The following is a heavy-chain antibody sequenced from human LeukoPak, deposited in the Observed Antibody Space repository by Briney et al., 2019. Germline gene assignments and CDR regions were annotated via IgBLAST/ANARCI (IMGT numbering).Heavy chain of an antibody. CDR2: INHSGST. D-gene: IGHD2-2*01. CDR1: GGSFSGYY. CDR3: ARGPVISPRYCSSTSCPRYSGSPGRFDP. J-gene: IGHJ5*02. Sequence: SETLSLTCAVYGGSFSGYYWSWIRQPPGKGLEWIGEINHSGSTNYNPSLKSRVTISVDTSKNQFSLKLSSVTAADTAVYYCARGPVISPRYCSSTSCPRYSGSPGRFDPWGQGTLVTVSS. V-gene: IGHV4-34*01.